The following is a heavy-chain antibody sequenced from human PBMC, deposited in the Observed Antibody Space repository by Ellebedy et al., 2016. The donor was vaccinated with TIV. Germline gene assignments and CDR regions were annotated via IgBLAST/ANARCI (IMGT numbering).Heavy chain of an antibody. V-gene: IGHV3-23*01. J-gene: IGHJ3*01. CDR2: IGGSGDEI. D-gene: IGHD6-19*01. CDR1: GFTFSSYA. Sequence: PGGSLRLSCVGSGFTFSSYAMSWVRQAPGKGLGWVSPIGGSGDEIHYADSVKGRFTISRDNFKNTLCLQMNSLRAEDTAVYYCANYKNTGGSVWRSDAFDVWGQGTMVTVSS. CDR3: ANYKNTGGSVWRSDAFDV.